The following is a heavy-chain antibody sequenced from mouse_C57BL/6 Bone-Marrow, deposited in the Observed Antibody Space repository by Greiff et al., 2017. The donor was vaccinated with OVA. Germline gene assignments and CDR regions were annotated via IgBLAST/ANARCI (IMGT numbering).Heavy chain of an antibody. V-gene: IGHV1-80*01. CDR2: IYPGDGDT. CDR1: GYAFSSYW. Sequence: LVKPGASVKISCKASGYAFSSYWMNWVKQRPGKGLEWIGQIYPGDGDTNYNGKFKGKATLTADKSSSTAYMQLSSLTSEDSAVYFCAREWWGVRRGYWYFDVWGTGTTVTVSS. D-gene: IGHD2-14*01. J-gene: IGHJ1*03. CDR3: AREWWGVRRGYWYFDV.